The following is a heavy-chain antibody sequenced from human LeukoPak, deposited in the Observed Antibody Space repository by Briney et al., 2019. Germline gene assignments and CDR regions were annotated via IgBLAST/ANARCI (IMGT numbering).Heavy chain of an antibody. Sequence: GGSLRLSCAASGFTFSKTWMSWVRQAPGKGLEWVANIKQDGSEKYYVDSVKGRFTISRDNAKNSLYLQMNSLRAEDTAVYYCAREYGGYRDWYFDLWGRGTLVTVAP. J-gene: IGHJ2*01. D-gene: IGHD5-12*01. CDR3: AREYGGYRDWYFDL. CDR2: IKQDGSEK. CDR1: GFTFSKTW. V-gene: IGHV3-7*04.